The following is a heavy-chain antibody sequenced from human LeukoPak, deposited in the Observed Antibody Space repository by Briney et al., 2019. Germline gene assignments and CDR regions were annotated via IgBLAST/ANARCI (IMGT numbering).Heavy chain of an antibody. D-gene: IGHD6-13*01. V-gene: IGHV1-69*04. Sequence: ASVKVSCKASGGTFSSNEISWVRQAPGQGLEWMGRIIPNLGTANYAQSFQGRVTITADKSTSTAYMELSSLRSEDTAVYFCARWASIFSDSNWYAPLDYWGQRTLVTVSS. J-gene: IGHJ4*02. CDR2: IIPNLGTA. CDR1: GGTFSSNE. CDR3: ARWASIFSDSNWYAPLDY.